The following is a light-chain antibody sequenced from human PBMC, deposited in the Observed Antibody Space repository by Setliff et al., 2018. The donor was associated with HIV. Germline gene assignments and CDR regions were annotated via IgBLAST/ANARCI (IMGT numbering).Light chain of an antibody. CDR3: VLYVGSGIGV. Sequence: TVVTQEPSFSVSPGGTVTLTCGLTSGSVSTSYYPSWYQQTPGQAPRTLIYSTNTRSSGVPDRFSGSILGNKAALTITGAQADDESDYYCVLYVGSGIGVFGGGTKGTVL. J-gene: IGLJ3*02. CDR2: STN. CDR1: SGSVSTSYY. V-gene: IGLV8-61*01.